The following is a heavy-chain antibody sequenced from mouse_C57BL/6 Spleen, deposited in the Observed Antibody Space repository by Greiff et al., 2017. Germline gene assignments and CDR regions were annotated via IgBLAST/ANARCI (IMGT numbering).Heavy chain of an antibody. J-gene: IGHJ2*01. CDR3: ARRYYGSSYYFDY. CDR2: ISSGSSTI. V-gene: IGHV5-17*01. D-gene: IGHD1-1*01. CDR1: GFTFSDYG. Sequence: EVKLMESGGGLVKPGGSLKLSCAASGFTFSDYGMHWVRQAPEKGLEWVAYISSGSSTIYYADTVKGRFTISRDHAKNTLFLQMTSLRSEDTAMYYCARRYYGSSYYFDYWGQGTTRTVSS.